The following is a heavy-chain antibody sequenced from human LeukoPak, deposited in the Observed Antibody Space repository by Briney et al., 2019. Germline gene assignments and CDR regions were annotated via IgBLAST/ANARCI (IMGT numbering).Heavy chain of an antibody. D-gene: IGHD5-18*01. Sequence: PGGSLRLSCAASGFTFSSYSMNWVRQAPGKGLVWVSRINGDGSRISYADSVKGRFTISRDNAKNTLYLQMNSLRAEDTVVYYCAARGPQLWLNSGHWGQGTLVTVSS. J-gene: IGHJ4*02. CDR1: GFTFSSYS. V-gene: IGHV3-74*01. CDR2: INGDGSRI. CDR3: AARGPQLWLNSGH.